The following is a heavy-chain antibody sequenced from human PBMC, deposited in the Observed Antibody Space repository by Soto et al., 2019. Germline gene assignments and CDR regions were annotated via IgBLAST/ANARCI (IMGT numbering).Heavy chain of an antibody. CDR1: GFTFSSYW. J-gene: IGHJ4*02. Sequence: EVQLVESGGGLVQPGGSLRLSCAASGFTFSSYWMSWVRQAPGKGLEWVANIKQDGSEEYYVDSVKGRFTISRDNAKNSLYLQMNSLRAEDTAVYYCARAGVRIAAAGSDYWGQGTLVTVSS. CDR2: IKQDGSEE. V-gene: IGHV3-7*01. D-gene: IGHD6-13*01. CDR3: ARAGVRIAAAGSDY.